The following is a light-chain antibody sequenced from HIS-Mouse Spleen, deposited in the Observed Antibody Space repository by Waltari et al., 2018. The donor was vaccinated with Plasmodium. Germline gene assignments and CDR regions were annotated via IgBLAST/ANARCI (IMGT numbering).Light chain of an antibody. J-gene: IGKJ4*01. Sequence: DIQLTQSPSSVSASVGDRVTITCRASQGISSWLSLYQQKPGKAPELRIYAASSLQSGVPSRFSGSGSGTDFPLTISSLQPEDFATYSCQLANSFPLPLGGGTKVEIK. V-gene: IGKV1-12*01. CDR2: AAS. CDR1: QGISSW. CDR3: QLANSFPLP.